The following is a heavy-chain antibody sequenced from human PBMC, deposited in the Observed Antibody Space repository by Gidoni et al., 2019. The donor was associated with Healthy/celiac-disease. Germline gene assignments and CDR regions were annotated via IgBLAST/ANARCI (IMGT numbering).Heavy chain of an antibody. V-gene: IGHV2-5*01. Sequence: QITLKESGPTLVKPTQTLTLTCTFSGFSLSTSGVGVGWIRPPPGKALEWLALIYWNDDKRYSPSLKSRLTITKDTSKNQVVLTMTNMDPVDTATYYCAHATKSYNWNEGSRYYFDYWGQGTLVTVSS. J-gene: IGHJ4*02. CDR2: IYWNDDK. CDR1: GFSLSTSGVG. D-gene: IGHD1-1*01. CDR3: AHATKSYNWNEGSRYYFDY.